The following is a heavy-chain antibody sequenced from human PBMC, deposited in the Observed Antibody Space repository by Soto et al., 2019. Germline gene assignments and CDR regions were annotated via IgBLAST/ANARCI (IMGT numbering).Heavy chain of an antibody. CDR2: IYYSGST. CDR1: GGSISSSSYY. Sequence: SETLSLTCTVSGGSISSSSYYWGWIRQPPGKGLEWIGSIYYSGSTYYNPSLKSRVTISVDTSKNQFSLELSSVTAADTAVYYCARRYYDFWSGYYTYYYGMDVWGQGTTVTVS. D-gene: IGHD3-3*01. CDR3: ARRYYDFWSGYYTYYYGMDV. J-gene: IGHJ6*02. V-gene: IGHV4-39*01.